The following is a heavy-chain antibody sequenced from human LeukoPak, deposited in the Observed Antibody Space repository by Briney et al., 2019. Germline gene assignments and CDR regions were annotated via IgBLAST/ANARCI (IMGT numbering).Heavy chain of an antibody. CDR1: DVSISSSNSY. J-gene: IGHJ4*02. D-gene: IGHD2-15*01. Sequence: PSETLSLTCTVSDVSISSSNSYWGWIRQPPGKGLEWIGSIYYSGNTYYNASLKSRVTISVDTSKNQFSLKLSSVTAADTAVYYCARGGGLLVDYWGQGTLVTVSS. V-gene: IGHV4-39*07. CDR2: IYYSGNT. CDR3: ARGGGLLVDY.